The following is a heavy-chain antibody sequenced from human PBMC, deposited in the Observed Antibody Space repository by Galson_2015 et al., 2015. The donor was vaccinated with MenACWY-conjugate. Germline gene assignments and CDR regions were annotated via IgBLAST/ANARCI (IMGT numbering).Heavy chain of an antibody. CDR1: RFTFSSYV. V-gene: IGHV3-23*01. D-gene: IGHD1-26*01. J-gene: IGHJ2*01. Sequence: LRLSCAVSRFTFSSYVMTWVRQAPGKGLEWVPSISKSGGSTYDADSVKGRFTISRDNSKNTLYLQMNSLRAEDTAVYYCAKVSGTFWYFDLWGRGTLVTVSS. CDR3: AKVSGTFWYFDL. CDR2: ISKSGGST.